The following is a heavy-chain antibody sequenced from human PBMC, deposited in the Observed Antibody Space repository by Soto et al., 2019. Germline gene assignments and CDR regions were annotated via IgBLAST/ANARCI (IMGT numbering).Heavy chain of an antibody. V-gene: IGHV1-69*01. D-gene: IGHD6-13*01. Sequence: QVQLVQSGAEVKKPGSSVKVSCKASGGTFSSYAISWVRQAPGQGLEWMGGIIPNFGTANYAQKFQGRVTITADESTSTAYMGLSSLRSEDTAVYYCARNPREQQLPYYYYYGMDVWGQGTTVTVSS. CDR1: GGTFSSYA. CDR3: ARNPREQQLPYYYYYGMDV. CDR2: IIPNFGTA. J-gene: IGHJ6*02.